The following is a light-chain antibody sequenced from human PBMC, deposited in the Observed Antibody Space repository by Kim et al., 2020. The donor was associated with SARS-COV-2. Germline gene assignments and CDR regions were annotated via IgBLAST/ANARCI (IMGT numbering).Light chain of an antibody. CDR1: NIGGHS. J-gene: IGLJ1*01. CDR2: YDS. CDR3: QVWDTDTDDYV. Sequence: APGQTAGITCGGNNIGGHSVHWYQQKPGQAPVLVIYYDSDRPSGIPERFSGSKAATTATLTISRVEAGDEADYYCQVWDTDTDDYVFGTGTKVTVL. V-gene: IGLV3-21*01.